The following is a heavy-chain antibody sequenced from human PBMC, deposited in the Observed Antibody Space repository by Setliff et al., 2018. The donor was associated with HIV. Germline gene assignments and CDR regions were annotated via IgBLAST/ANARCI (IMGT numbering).Heavy chain of an antibody. CDR1: GDSMSSHY. CDR2: LYFGGST. CDR3: ARPVSKYFYGMDV. J-gene: IGHJ6*02. Sequence: PSETLSLTCTVSGDSMSSHYWSWIRQPPGKGLEWIGTLYFGGSTSYNSSLKSQVTISGDTSQNQVSLKLSSVTPADTAVYYCARPVSKYFYGMDVWGLGTTVTVSS. V-gene: IGHV4-59*11.